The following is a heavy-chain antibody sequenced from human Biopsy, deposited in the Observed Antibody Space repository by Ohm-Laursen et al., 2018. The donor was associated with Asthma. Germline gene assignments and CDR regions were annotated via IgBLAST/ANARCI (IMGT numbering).Heavy chain of an antibody. Sequence: SETLSLTCAVSGGSINNFYWSWIRPPPGQGLESIGHVYYSGSTNYNPSLKSRVTISIDASKNQFSLKLTSVTAADTVVYYCARGVDRVTGLLDHFDSWGQGTLVTVSS. J-gene: IGHJ4*02. CDR1: GGSINNFY. CDR3: ARGVDRVTGLLDHFDS. CDR2: VYYSGST. V-gene: IGHV4-59*01. D-gene: IGHD2-21*02.